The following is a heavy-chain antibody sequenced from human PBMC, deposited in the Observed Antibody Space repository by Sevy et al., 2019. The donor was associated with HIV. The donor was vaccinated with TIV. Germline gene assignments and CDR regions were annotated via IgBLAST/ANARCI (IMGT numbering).Heavy chain of an antibody. D-gene: IGHD2-8*02. CDR3: ARTSTGHSFDY. CDR2: VYYSGST. CDR1: GGSMSGSHYY. J-gene: IGHJ4*01. Sequence: SETLSLTCTVSGGSMSGSHYYWGWIRRPPGKGLEWIGSVYYSGSTHYNPSLKSQVTISVDTSKILLSLELTSVIATDTAVYYCARTSTGHSFDYWGHGTLVTVSS. V-gene: IGHV4-39*01.